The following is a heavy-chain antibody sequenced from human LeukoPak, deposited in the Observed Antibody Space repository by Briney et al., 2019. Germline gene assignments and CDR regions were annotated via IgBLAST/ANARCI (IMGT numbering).Heavy chain of an antibody. CDR2: INPNSGGT. CDR3: ARVGGIRITMVRGVSRFDP. D-gene: IGHD3-10*01. CDR1: GYTFTGYY. V-gene: IGHV1-2*02. Sequence: ASVKVSCKASGYTFTGYYMHWVRQTPGQGLEWMGWINPNSGGTNYAQKFQGRVTMTRDTSISTAYMELSRLRFDDTAVYYCARVGGIRITMVRGVSRFDPWGQGTLVTVSS. J-gene: IGHJ5*02.